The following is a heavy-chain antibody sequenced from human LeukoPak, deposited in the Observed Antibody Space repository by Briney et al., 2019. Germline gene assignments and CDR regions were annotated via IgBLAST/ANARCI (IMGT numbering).Heavy chain of an antibody. CDR2: INPKSGGT. D-gene: IGHD3-16*01. V-gene: IGHV1-2*02. CDR3: GRDRITEEGGHFDY. CDR1: GYTFTSYY. Sequence: ASVKVSCKASGYTFTSYYMHWVRQAPGQGLEWMGWINPKSGGTNYAQKFQGRVTMTRDTSINSVSMELSRLRSDDTAVYYCGRDRITEEGGHFDYWGQGTLVTVSS. J-gene: IGHJ4*02.